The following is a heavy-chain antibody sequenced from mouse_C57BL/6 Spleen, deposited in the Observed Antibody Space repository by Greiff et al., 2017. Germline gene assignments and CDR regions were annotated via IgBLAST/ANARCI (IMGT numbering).Heavy chain of an antibody. J-gene: IGHJ2*01. Sequence: VQLQQPGAELVMPGASVKLSCKASGYTFTSYWMHWVKQRPGQGLEWIGEIDPSDSYTNYNQKFKGKSTLTVDKSSSTAYMQLSSLTSEDSAVYYCARSVNSLFDYWGQGTTLTVSS. CDR1: GYTFTSYW. CDR2: IDPSDSYT. V-gene: IGHV1-69*01. CDR3: ARSVNSLFDY.